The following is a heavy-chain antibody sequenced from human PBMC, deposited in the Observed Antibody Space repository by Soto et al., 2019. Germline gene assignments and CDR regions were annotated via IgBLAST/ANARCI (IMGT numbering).Heavy chain of an antibody. CDR1: GVYVNSADYY. Sequence: PSAPLSLTYTVSGVYVNSADYYWSWHQQPPGKGLEWIGYFYYSGITNYNHSLKSRVTISADTSKNQFSLKLRSVTAADAAVYYCARVTVAVPATTHYFDYWGQGTPVTVSS. V-gene: IGHV4-61*08. CDR3: ARVTVAVPATTHYFDY. J-gene: IGHJ4*02. CDR2: FYYSGIT. D-gene: IGHD1-26*01.